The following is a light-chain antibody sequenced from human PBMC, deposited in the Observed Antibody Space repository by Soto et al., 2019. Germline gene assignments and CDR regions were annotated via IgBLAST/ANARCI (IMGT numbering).Light chain of an antibody. Sequence: ENVLTQSPGTLSLSPGERATLSCRASQSVSSNYLAWYQHKPGQAPRLLIYGASSRATGIPDRFSGSGSGTDFTLTNSRLEPEDFAVYYCQQYGSSPRTFGQGTKVEIK. J-gene: IGKJ1*01. V-gene: IGKV3-20*01. CDR1: QSVSSNY. CDR3: QQYGSSPRT. CDR2: GAS.